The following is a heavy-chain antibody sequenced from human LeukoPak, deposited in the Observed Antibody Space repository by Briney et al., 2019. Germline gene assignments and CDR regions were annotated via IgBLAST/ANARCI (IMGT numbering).Heavy chain of an antibody. D-gene: IGHD2-21*02. Sequence: SETLSLTCTVSGGSISSYYWSWIRQAAGKGLEWIGRIYTSGSTNYNPSLKSRVTISVDKSKNQFSLKLSSVTAADTAVYYCAEGRDRYYFDYWGQGTLVTVSS. CDR1: GGSISSYY. CDR3: AEGRDRYYFDY. V-gene: IGHV4-4*07. CDR2: IYTSGST. J-gene: IGHJ4*02.